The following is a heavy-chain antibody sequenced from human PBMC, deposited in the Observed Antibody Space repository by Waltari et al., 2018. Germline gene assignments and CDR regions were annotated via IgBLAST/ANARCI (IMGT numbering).Heavy chain of an antibody. D-gene: IGHD3-10*01. V-gene: IGHV4-31*03. CDR2: IYYSGST. J-gene: IGHJ3*02. CDR1: GGSIRRGGYY. CDR3: ARDPFGVTLAFDI. Sequence: QVQLQESGPGLVKPSQTLSLTCTVSGGSIRRGGYYWSWIRQHPGKGLEWIGYIYYSGSTYYNPSLKSRVTISVDTSKNQFSLKLSSVTAADTAVYYCARDPFGVTLAFDIWGQGTMVTVSS.